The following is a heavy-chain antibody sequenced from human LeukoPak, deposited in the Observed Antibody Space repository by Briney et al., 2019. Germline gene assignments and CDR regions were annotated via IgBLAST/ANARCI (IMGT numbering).Heavy chain of an antibody. J-gene: IGHJ4*02. CDR1: GGSISSSIW. Sequence: KPSGTLSLTGAVSGGSISSSIWWSWVRQPPGKGLEWIGEIYHSGSTHYNPSLKSRVTISVDKSKNQFSLKVSSVTAADTAVYYCATYYESSGYRFDYWGQGTLATVSS. D-gene: IGHD3-22*01. CDR3: ATYYESSGYRFDY. CDR2: IYHSGST. V-gene: IGHV4-4*02.